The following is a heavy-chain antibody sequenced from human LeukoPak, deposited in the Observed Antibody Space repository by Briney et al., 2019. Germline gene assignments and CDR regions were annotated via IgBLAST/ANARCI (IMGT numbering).Heavy chain of an antibody. CDR1: GFTFSSYG. V-gene: IGHV3-23*01. D-gene: IGHD6-13*01. CDR3: AKDRGRSMLIAAAGYY. Sequence: PGGSLRLSCAASGFTFSSYGMSWVRQAPGKGLEWVSAISGSGGSTYYADSVKGRFTISRDNSKNTLYPQMNSLRAEDTAVYYCAKDRGRSMLIAAAGYYWGQGTLVTVSS. J-gene: IGHJ4*02. CDR2: ISGSGGST.